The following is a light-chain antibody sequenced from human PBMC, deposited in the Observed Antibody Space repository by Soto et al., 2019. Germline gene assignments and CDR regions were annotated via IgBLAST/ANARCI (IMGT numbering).Light chain of an antibody. CDR2: GAS. J-gene: IGKJ2*01. Sequence: DIVMTQSPATLSASPGERATLSCRASQSISSDLAWYQQKPGQTPRLLIYGASTRATGVPARFTGSGSGSDFTLTISGLQSEDFAVYYCQRGHNWPLTFGQGTRLEI. CDR3: QRGHNWPLT. V-gene: IGKV3-15*01. CDR1: QSISSD.